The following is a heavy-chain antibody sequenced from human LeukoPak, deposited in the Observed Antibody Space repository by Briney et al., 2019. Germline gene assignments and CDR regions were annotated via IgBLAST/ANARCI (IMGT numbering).Heavy chain of an antibody. D-gene: IGHD5-12*01. CDR1: GDSISGYF. CDR2: MHADGDS. J-gene: IGHJ6*02. CDR3: ARDRVRGNIRGNSGYDSLSVYYYYGMDV. V-gene: IGHV4-4*07. Sequence: SETLSLTCTVSGDSISGYFWSWIRQPAGKGLEWIGRMHADGDSNYNPSLKSRITLSFDTPENQFSLTLTSVTAADTAVYYCARDRVRGNIRGNSGYDSLSVYYYYGMDVWGQGTTVTVSS.